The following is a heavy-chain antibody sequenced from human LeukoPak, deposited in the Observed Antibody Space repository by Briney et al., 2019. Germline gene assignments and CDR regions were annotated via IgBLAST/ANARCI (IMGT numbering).Heavy chain of an antibody. V-gene: IGHV3-11*04. CDR1: GFTFSDYY. J-gene: IGHJ4*02. CDR3: ATPYCSSTSCYTYYFGY. CDR2: ISSSGSTI. Sequence: GGSLRLSCAASGFTFSDYYMSWIRQAPGKGLEWVSYISSSGSTIYYADSVKGRFTISRDNAKNSLYLQMNSLRAEDTAVYYCATPYCSSTSCYTYYFGYWGQGTLVTVSS. D-gene: IGHD2-2*02.